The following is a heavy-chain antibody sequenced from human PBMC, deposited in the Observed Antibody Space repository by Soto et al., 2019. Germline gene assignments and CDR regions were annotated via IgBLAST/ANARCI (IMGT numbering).Heavy chain of an antibody. Sequence: SSETLSLTCTVSGGSVSSGSYYLSWIRQPPGKGLEWIGYIYYSGSTNYNPSLKSRVTISVDTSKNQFSLKLNSVTAADTAVYYCASYSSGWYDVSYWGQGTLVTVSS. CDR1: GGSVSSGSYY. J-gene: IGHJ4*02. CDR3: ASYSSGWYDVSY. CDR2: IYYSGST. D-gene: IGHD6-19*01. V-gene: IGHV4-61*01.